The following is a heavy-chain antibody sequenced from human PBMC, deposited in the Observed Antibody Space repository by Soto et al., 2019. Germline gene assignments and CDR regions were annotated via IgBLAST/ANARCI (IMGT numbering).Heavy chain of an antibody. J-gene: IGHJ4*02. Sequence: QVQLVESGGGVVQPGRSLRLSCAASGFTFSSYGMHWVRQAPGKGLKWVAVISYDGSNKYYADSVKGRFTISRDNSKNTLYLQMNSLRAEDTAVYYCAKDSRIVVVTAPYDYWGQGTLVTVSS. D-gene: IGHD2-21*02. V-gene: IGHV3-30*18. CDR2: ISYDGSNK. CDR3: AKDSRIVVVTAPYDY. CDR1: GFTFSSYG.